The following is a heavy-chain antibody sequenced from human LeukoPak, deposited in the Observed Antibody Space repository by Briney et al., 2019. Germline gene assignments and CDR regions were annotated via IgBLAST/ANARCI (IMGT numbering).Heavy chain of an antibody. D-gene: IGHD6-19*01. V-gene: IGHV4-34*01. Sequence: KSSETLSLTCTVSGGSISSYYWSWIRQPAGKGLEWIGEINHSGSTNYNPSLKSRVTISVDTSKNQFSLKLSSVTAADTAVYYCARGLSGYSSGWYDYWGQGTLVTVSS. CDR2: INHSGST. CDR1: GGSISSYY. CDR3: ARGLSGYSSGWYDY. J-gene: IGHJ4*02.